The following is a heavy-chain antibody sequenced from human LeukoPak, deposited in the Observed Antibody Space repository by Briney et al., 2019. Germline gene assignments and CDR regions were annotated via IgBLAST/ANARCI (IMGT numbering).Heavy chain of an antibody. CDR3: AKGGSDILTGPAHLFDY. D-gene: IGHD3-9*01. J-gene: IGHJ4*02. CDR2: ISGRGGST. V-gene: IGHV3-23*01. Sequence: AXXXVXQAXXXGLEWVSAISGRGGSTYYADSVKGRFTISRDNSKNTLYLQMNSLRAEDTAVYYCAKGGSDILTGPAHLFDYWGQGTLVTVSS. CDR1: A.